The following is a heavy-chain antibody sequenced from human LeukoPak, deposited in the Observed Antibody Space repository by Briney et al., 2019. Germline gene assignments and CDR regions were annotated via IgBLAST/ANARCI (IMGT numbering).Heavy chain of an antibody. Sequence: GGSLRLSCAASGFTFNDYYMSWIRQAPGKGLEWLSYINIGGTNTHYADSVKGRFTTSRDNAKKSLYLEMNNLRAEDTAVYYCATDGAGFDTWARESWSPSPQ. CDR2: INIGGTNT. J-gene: IGHJ5*02. CDR1: GFTFNDYY. V-gene: IGHV3-11*01. CDR3: ATDGAGFDT.